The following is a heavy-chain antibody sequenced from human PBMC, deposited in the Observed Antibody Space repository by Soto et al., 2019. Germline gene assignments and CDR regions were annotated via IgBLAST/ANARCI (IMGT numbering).Heavy chain of an antibody. D-gene: IGHD3-10*01. CDR2: IYYSGST. J-gene: IGHJ6*02. CDR1: GGSISSYY. Sequence: QVQLQESGPGLVKPSETLSLTCTVSGGSISSYYWSWIRQPPGKGLEWIGYIYYSGSTNYNPSLKSRVTISLGSSKNQFSLKLSSVTAADTAVYYCARHPYYYYGMDVWGQGTTVTVSS. V-gene: IGHV4-59*08. CDR3: ARHPYYYYGMDV.